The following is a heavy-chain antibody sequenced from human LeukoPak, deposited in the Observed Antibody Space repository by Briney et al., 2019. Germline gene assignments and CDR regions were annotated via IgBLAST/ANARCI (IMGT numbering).Heavy chain of an antibody. CDR3: ARDRQYDYVWGSYRPQDSYNWFDP. CDR2: IIPILGIA. V-gene: IGHV1-69*04. J-gene: IGHJ5*02. CDR1: GGTFSSYA. Sequence: SVKVSCKASGGTFSSYAISWVRQAPGQGLEWMGRIIPILGIANYAQKFQGRVTITADKSTSTAYMEPSSLRSEDTAVYYCARDRQYDYVWGSYRPQDSYNWFDPWGQGTPVTVSS. D-gene: IGHD3-16*02.